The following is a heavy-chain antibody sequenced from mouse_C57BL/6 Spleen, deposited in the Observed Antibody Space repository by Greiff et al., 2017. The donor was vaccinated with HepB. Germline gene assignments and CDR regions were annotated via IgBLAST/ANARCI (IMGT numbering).Heavy chain of an antibody. Sequence: EVMLVESGGGLVKPGGSLKLSCAASGFTFSDYGMHWVRQAPEKGLEWVAYISSGSSTIYYADTVKGRFTISRDNAKNTLFLQMTSLRSEDTAMYYCARGIYDGYYLYWYFDVWGTGTTVTVSS. V-gene: IGHV5-17*01. D-gene: IGHD2-3*01. CDR3: ARGIYDGYYLYWYFDV. CDR1: GFTFSDYG. CDR2: ISSGSSTI. J-gene: IGHJ1*03.